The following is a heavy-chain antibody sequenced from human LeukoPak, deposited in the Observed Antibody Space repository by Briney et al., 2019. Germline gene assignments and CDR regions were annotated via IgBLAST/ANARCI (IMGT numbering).Heavy chain of an antibody. Sequence: KSSETLSLTCTVSGGSISSTSYHWGWIRQSPGKGLEWIGSIYYSGRTYYNPSLKSRVTISVDTSKNQFSLKLSSVTAADTAVYYCATRKLGNDYWGQGTLVTVSS. CDR2: IYYSGRT. CDR3: ATRKLGNDY. D-gene: IGHD7-27*01. CDR1: GGSISSTSYH. V-gene: IGHV4-39*07. J-gene: IGHJ4*02.